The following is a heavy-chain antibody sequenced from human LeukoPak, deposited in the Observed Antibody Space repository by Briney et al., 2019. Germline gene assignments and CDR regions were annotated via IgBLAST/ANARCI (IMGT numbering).Heavy chain of an antibody. CDR1: GGTFSSYA. Sequence: SVKVSCKASGGTFSSYAISWVRQAPGQGLEWMGRIIPIFGTANYVQKFQGRVTITTDESTSTAYMELSSLRSEDTAVYYCAREVAAAGTSRGSFDYWGQGTLVTVSS. CDR2: IIPIFGTA. J-gene: IGHJ4*02. V-gene: IGHV1-69*05. CDR3: AREVAAAGTSRGSFDY. D-gene: IGHD6-13*01.